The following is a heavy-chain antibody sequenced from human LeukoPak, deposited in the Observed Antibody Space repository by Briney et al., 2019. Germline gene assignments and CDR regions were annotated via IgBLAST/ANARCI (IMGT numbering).Heavy chain of an antibody. CDR3: ARDERLMVRGVKPYYYYYMDV. CDR2: IKQDGSEK. D-gene: IGHD3-10*01. V-gene: IGHV3-7*01. CDR1: GFTFSSYW. J-gene: IGHJ6*03. Sequence: PGGSLRLSCAASGFTFSSYWMSWVRQAPGKGLEWVANIKQDGSEKYYVDSVKGRFTISRDNAKNSLYLQMNSLRAEDTAVYYCARDERLMVRGVKPYYYYYMDVWGKGTTVTISS.